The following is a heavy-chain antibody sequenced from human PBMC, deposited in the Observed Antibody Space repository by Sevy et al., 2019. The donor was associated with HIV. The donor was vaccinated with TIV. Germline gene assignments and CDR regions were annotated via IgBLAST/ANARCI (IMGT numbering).Heavy chain of an antibody. Sequence: GGSLRLSCAASGFXFRTYAFHWVRQTPGRGLEWIGLISSNGDNAFYANSVRGRFTISRDNSMNTLYLQMTSLTPDDTAVYYCXRGPEWXLTXXLSHWGQGTLVTVSS. D-gene: IGHD1-26*01. CDR1: GFXFRTYA. J-gene: IGHJ4*02. CDR2: ISSNGDNA. V-gene: IGHV3-30-3*01. CDR3: XRGPEWXLTXXLSH.